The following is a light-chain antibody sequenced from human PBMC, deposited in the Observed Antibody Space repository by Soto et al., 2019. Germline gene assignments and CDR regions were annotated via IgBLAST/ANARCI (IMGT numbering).Light chain of an antibody. V-gene: IGKV3-15*01. CDR1: QSVDKR. J-gene: IGKJ1*01. CDR3: QQYNNWPRT. Sequence: EIVMTQSPVTLSVSPGERATLSCRASQSVDKRLAWYQQKSGQAPRLLIYGASTRATGIPARFSGSGSGTEFTLTINSLQSEDFAVYYCQQYNNWPRTFGQGTKVDIK. CDR2: GAS.